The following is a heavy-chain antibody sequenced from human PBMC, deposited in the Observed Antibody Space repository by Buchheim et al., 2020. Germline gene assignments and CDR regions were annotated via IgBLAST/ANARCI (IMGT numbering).Heavy chain of an antibody. D-gene: IGHD3-3*01. J-gene: IGHJ4*02. CDR1: GFTFSSYG. V-gene: IGHV3-30*18. CDR3: AKPSKAYYDFWSGPDY. CDR2: ISYDGSNK. Sequence: QVQLVESGGGVVQPGRSLRLSCAASGFTFSSYGMHWVRQAPGKGLEWVAVISYDGSNKYYADSVRGRFAISRDNSKNTRYLQMNSLRAEDTAVYYCAKPSKAYYDFWSGPDYWGQGTL.